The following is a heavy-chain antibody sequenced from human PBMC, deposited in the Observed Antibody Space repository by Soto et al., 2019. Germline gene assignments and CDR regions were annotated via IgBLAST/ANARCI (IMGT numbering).Heavy chain of an antibody. J-gene: IGHJ2*01. CDR2: IIPIFGTA. D-gene: IGHD4-17*01. Sequence: QVQLVQSGAEVKKPGSSVKVSCKASGGTFSSYAISWVRQAPGQGLEWMGGIIPIFGTANYAQKFQGSVTITADESTSTAYMELSSLRSEDTAVYYCARDRTNYGGNSGYFDLWGRGTLVTVSS. CDR1: GGTFSSYA. CDR3: ARDRTNYGGNSGYFDL. V-gene: IGHV1-69*01.